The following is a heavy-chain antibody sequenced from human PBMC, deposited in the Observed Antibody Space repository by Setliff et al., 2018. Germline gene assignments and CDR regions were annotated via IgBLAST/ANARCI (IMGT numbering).Heavy chain of an antibody. D-gene: IGHD2-21*02. Sequence: SLRLSCAASGFTFSNYWMRWVRQAPGKGLVWVSHINRDGSNIRYADSVKGRFTISRDIAKDTLYLQINSLRAEDTAVYYCARAFGGNSDAFDIWGQGTMVTVSS. J-gene: IGHJ3*02. CDR2: INRDGSNI. V-gene: IGHV3-74*01. CDR3: ARAFGGNSDAFDI. CDR1: GFTFSNYW.